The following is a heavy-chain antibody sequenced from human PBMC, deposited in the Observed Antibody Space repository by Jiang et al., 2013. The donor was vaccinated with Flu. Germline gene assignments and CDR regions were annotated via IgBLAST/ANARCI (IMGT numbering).Heavy chain of an antibody. CDR3: GRNTLSGLDY. D-gene: IGHD3-9*01. Sequence: SCKASGYTFTSYDINWVRQATGQGLEWMGWMNPNSGNTGYAQNFKGRVTMTRDTSTRTVFMELSSLRSEDTAVYYCGRNTLSGLDYWGQGTLVTVSS. V-gene: IGHV1-8*01. J-gene: IGHJ4*02. CDR2: MNPNSGNT. CDR1: GYTFTSYD.